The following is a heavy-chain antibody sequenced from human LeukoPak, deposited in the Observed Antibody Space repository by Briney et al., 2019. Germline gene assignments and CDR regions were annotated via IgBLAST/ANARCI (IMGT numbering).Heavy chain of an antibody. CDR2: IYTSGST. CDR1: GGSISSYY. J-gene: IGHJ5*02. D-gene: IGHD3-3*01. CDR3: AREHYDFWSGPGWFDP. Sequence: SETLSLTCTVSGGSISSYYWSWIRQPAGKGLEWIGRIYTSGSTNYNPSLKSRVTMSVDTSKNQFSLKLSSVTAADTAVYYCAREHYDFWSGPGWFDPWGQGALVAVSS. V-gene: IGHV4-4*07.